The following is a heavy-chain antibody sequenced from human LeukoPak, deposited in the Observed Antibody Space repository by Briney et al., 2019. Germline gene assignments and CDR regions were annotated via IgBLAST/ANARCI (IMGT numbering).Heavy chain of an antibody. D-gene: IGHD3-22*01. CDR2: IKSNTDEWTK. V-gene: IGHV3-15*01. CDR3: TPHSNYYERSGYYSYPPFY. Sequence: GGSLRLSCAASGFTFSNDWMSWVRQAPGKGLEWVGRIKSNTDEWTKVYATDVQGTFPISRDDSKNTQYLQMNSLKTEDTAVYYCTPHSNYYERSGYYSYPPFYCGEGTLVTVSS. J-gene: IGHJ4*02. CDR1: GFTFSNDW.